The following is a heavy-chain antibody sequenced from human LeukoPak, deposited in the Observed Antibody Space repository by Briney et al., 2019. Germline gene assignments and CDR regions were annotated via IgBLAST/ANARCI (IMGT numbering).Heavy chain of an antibody. D-gene: IGHD6-13*01. V-gene: IGHV1-46*01. CDR1: GYTFTNYY. CDR2: INPSGGST. CDR3: ARLIQGTAATYNWFDP. J-gene: IGHJ5*02. Sequence: ASVKVSCKASGYTFTNYYIHWVRQAPGQGLECMGIINPSGGSTSYAQKFQGRVTMTRDMSTSTVYMELSRLRSDDTAVYYCARLIQGTAATYNWFDPWGQGTLVTVSS.